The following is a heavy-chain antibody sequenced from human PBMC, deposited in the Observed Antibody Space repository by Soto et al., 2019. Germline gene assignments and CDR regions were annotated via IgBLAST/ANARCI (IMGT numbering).Heavy chain of an antibody. J-gene: IGHJ3*02. V-gene: IGHV4-59*08. CDR1: GGSISSYY. CDR2: IYYAGTT. Sequence: SETLSLTCTVSGGSISSYYWSWIRQPPGKGLEWIGFIYYAGTTKYNPSLNSRVTLSVDRSKNQFSLTVTSVTAADTAVYYCAKGGSGSYSNAFDIWGQGTLVTVS. D-gene: IGHD3-10*01. CDR3: AKGGSGSYSNAFDI.